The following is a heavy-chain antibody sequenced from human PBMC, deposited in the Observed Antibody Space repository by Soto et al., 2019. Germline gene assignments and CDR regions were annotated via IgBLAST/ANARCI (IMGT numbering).Heavy chain of an antibody. J-gene: IGHJ4*02. V-gene: IGHV1-69*12. CDR2: IIPIFGSA. CDR1: GGTFSSYP. CDR3: ASGQSHPRSRIVEFVQ. Sequence: QVQLVQSGAEVKKPGSSVKVSCNSSGGTFSSYPIIWVRQAPGQGLEWMGGIIPIFGSATYAQQFQGRVTIAADASTSTAYMELSRLTSDDTAVYYCASGQSHPRSRIVEFVQWGQGTRVTVSS. D-gene: IGHD3-22*01.